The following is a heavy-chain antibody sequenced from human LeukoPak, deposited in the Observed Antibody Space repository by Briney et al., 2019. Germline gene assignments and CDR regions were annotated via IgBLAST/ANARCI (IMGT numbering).Heavy chain of an antibody. CDR1: GYTFTGYY. Sequence: GASVKVSCKASGYTFTGYYMHWVRQAPGQGLEWMGWINPNSGGTNYAQKFQGRVTMTRDTSISTAYMELSRLRSDDTAVYYCARATSYDILTGYYSDWFDPWGQGTLVTVSS. V-gene: IGHV1-2*02. CDR2: INPNSGGT. J-gene: IGHJ5*02. D-gene: IGHD3-9*01. CDR3: ARATSYDILTGYYSDWFDP.